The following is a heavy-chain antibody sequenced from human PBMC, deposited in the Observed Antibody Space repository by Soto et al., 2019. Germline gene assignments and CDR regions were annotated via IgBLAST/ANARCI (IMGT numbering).Heavy chain of an antibody. CDR2: ISSSSSYI. CDR3: ARAGGLYYDFWSGYYSRINWFDP. V-gene: IGHV3-21*01. D-gene: IGHD3-3*01. Sequence: GWSLRLSGASSVFTFISYSMNWVRHCPGKGREWVSSISSSSSYIYYADSVTGRFTISRDNAKNSLYLQMNSLRDEDPAVYYCARAGGLYYDFWSGYYSRINWFDPWGQGTLVTVSS. CDR1: VFTFISYS. J-gene: IGHJ5*02.